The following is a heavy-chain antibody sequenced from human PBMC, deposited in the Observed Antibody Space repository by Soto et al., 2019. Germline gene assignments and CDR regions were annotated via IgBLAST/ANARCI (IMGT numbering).Heavy chain of an antibody. J-gene: IGHJ3*02. CDR2: IFWDDDK. CDR3: AHKRTGGGLRPFDI. CDR1: GFSISTRGVG. Sequence: QITLKESGPTLVKPTQTLTLTCTFSGFSISTRGVGVGWIRQPPGKALEWLALIFWDDDKRYSPSLKTRLTIPKDTSKNQVVLSLTNGDPVDTATYHCAHKRTGGGLRPFDIWGQGTMVPVSP. D-gene: IGHD3-10*01. V-gene: IGHV2-5*02.